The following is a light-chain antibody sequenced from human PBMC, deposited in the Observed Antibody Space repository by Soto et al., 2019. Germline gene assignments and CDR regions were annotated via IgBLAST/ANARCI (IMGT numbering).Light chain of an antibody. CDR3: QQSYNTPIT. CDR1: QSIGRH. Sequence: IQLTQSPSSLSASLGDRVTIXXRAGQSIGRHLNWYQQKPGKAPDIXIYAASSLQSGVPSRFSGSGAGTDFTLTISSLQPEDFATYYCQQSYNTPITFGQGTRLEIK. V-gene: IGKV1-39*01. CDR2: AAS. J-gene: IGKJ5*01.